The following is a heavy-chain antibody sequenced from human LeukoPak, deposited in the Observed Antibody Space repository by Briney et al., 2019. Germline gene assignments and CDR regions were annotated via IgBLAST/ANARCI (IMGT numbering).Heavy chain of an antibody. CDR3: ASPRREGY. CDR2: ITFSDGYT. D-gene: IGHD5-24*01. CDR1: GFTFSSYT. V-gene: IGHV3-21*04. J-gene: IGHJ4*02. Sequence: GGSLRLSCAASGFTFSSYTMTWVRQAPGKGLEWVSSITFSDGYTYYADSVKGRFTISRDNAKNSLYLQMNSLRAEDTAVYYCASPRREGYWGQGTLVTVFS.